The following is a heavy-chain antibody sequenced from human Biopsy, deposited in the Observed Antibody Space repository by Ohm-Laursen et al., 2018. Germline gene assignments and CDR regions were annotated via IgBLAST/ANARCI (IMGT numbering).Heavy chain of an antibody. Sequence: SVKVSCKASGGTFTNYAISWVRQAPGQGLEWMGGITPIFGTANYAQKFQGRVTITADESTSTSYMELSSLRSDDTAVYYCARDALGGGSYRFFYWGQGSLVTVSS. D-gene: IGHD1-26*01. CDR1: GGTFTNYA. J-gene: IGHJ4*02. CDR2: ITPIFGTA. V-gene: IGHV1-69*13. CDR3: ARDALGGGSYRFFY.